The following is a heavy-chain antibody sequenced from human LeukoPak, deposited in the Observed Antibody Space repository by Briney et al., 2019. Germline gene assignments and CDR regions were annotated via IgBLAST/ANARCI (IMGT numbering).Heavy chain of an antibody. Sequence: GTSVKVSCKASGFSFISSALQWVRQARGQRFEWIGWIVVGSGNTNYARNLQERVTISRDVSTSTAYMELSSLRSEDTAVYYCAAESSLDHYYYGMDVWGQGTTVTVSS. CDR1: GFSFISSA. CDR3: AAESSLDHYYYGMDV. CDR2: IVVGSGNT. V-gene: IGHV1-58*01. J-gene: IGHJ6*01.